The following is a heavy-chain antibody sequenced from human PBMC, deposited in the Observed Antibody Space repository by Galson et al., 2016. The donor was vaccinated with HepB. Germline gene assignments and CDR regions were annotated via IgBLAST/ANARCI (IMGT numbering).Heavy chain of an antibody. CDR3: AKDGGEDWTTAKPDY. CDR1: GFTFHDHA. V-gene: IGHV3-9*01. CDR2: ISWNSRNI. Sequence: SLRLSCAASGFTFHDHAMHWVRQTPGKGLEWVSGISWNSRNIGYADSVKGRFTISRDNAKNSVFLQMNSLRPEDTAVYYCAKDGGEDWTTAKPDYWGQGTLVTVSS. D-gene: IGHD4-17*01. J-gene: IGHJ4*02.